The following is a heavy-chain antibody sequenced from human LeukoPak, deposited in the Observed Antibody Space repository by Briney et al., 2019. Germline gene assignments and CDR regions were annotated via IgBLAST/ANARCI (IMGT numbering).Heavy chain of an antibody. CDR1: GGSISSYY. CDR3: ARLRMATASFDY. V-gene: IGHV4-59*08. Sequence: SETLSLTCTVSGGSISSYYWSWIRQPPGKGLEWIGYIYYSGSTNYNPSLKSRVTISVGTSKNQFSLKLSSVTAADTAVYYCARLRMATASFDYWGQGTLVTVSS. D-gene: IGHD5-18*01. CDR2: IYYSGST. J-gene: IGHJ4*02.